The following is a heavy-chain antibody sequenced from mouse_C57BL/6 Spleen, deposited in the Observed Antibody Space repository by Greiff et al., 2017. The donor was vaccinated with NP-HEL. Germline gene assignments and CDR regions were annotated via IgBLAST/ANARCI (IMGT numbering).Heavy chain of an antibody. V-gene: IGHV2-3*01. CDR2: IWGDGST. J-gene: IGHJ1*03. CDR3: AKPDYGSSYGYFDV. D-gene: IGHD1-1*01. Sequence: VQLKESGPGLVAPSPRVALTRTFSGFSLTSYGVSWVRQPPGKGLEWLGVIWGDGSTTYHSALISRLSISKDNSKSQVFLKLNSLQTDDTATYYCAKPDYGSSYGYFDVWGTGTTVTVSS. CDR1: GFSLTSYG.